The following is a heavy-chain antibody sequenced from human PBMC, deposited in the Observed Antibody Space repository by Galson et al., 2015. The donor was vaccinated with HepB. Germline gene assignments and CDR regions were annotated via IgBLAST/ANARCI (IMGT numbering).Heavy chain of an antibody. CDR3: ARDRRSGSYRFRSLFY. J-gene: IGHJ4*02. V-gene: IGHV3-21*01. D-gene: IGHD3-10*01. CDR2: ISSSSSYI. Sequence: SLRLSCAASGFTFSSYSMNWVRQAPGKGLEWVSSISSSSSYIYYADSVKGRFTISRDNAKNSLYLQMNSLRAEDTAVYYCARDRRSGSYRFRSLFYWGQGTLVTVSS. CDR1: GFTFSSYS.